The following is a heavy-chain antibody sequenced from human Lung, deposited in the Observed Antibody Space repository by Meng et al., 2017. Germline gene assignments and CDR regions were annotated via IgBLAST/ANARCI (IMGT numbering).Heavy chain of an antibody. D-gene: IGHD3-22*01. J-gene: IGHJ4*02. Sequence: SLKISCAASGFTFDDYAMHWVRQAPGKGLEWVSGISWNSGSIGYADSVKGRFTISRDNAKNFLYLQMNSLRAEDTALYYCAKASSVLYYYDSSGYYDYWGQGTLVTVSS. CDR1: GFTFDDYA. CDR3: AKASSVLYYYDSSGYYDY. CDR2: ISWNSGSI. V-gene: IGHV3-9*01.